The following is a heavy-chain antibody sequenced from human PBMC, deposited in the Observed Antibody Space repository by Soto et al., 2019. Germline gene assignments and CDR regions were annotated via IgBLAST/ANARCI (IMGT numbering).Heavy chain of an antibody. Sequence: GGSLRLSCAASGFTFSSYDMHWVRQATGKGLEWVSAIGTAGDTYYPGSVKGRFTISRENAKNALYLQMNSLRAEDTAVYYCARVNGGTRDSSSAHYYYYGMDVWGQGTTVTVSS. D-gene: IGHD6-6*01. J-gene: IGHJ6*02. CDR2: IGTAGDT. CDR1: GFTFSSYD. V-gene: IGHV3-13*01. CDR3: ARVNGGTRDSSSAHYYYYGMDV.